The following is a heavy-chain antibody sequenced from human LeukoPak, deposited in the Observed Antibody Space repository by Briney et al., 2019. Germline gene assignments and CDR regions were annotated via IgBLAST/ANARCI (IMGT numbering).Heavy chain of an antibody. CDR3: EKDLGRYRNNCFDY. Sequence: PGGSLRLSCLASGFTFSNYAMSWVRQAPGKGLEWVSSINGRADEAHHADSVKGRFTISRDDSKNTLYLQMNSLRAEDTAVYYCEKDLGRYRNNCFDYWGQGTLVTVSP. CDR1: GFTFSNYA. J-gene: IGHJ4*02. D-gene: IGHD1-26*01. CDR2: INGRADEA. V-gene: IGHV3-23*01.